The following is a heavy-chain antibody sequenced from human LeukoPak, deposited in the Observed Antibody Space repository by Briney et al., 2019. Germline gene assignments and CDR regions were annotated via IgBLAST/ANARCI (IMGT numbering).Heavy chain of an antibody. V-gene: IGHV4-39*01. D-gene: IGHD4-23*01. CDR1: GDSISSTSYY. CDR2: TYYSGST. J-gene: IGHJ2*01. Sequence: PSETLSHTCTLSGDSISSTSYYWGWIRQPPGKGLEWIGRTYYSGSTHYTPSLKTRVPLSVHTSKTQFSLKLPFVTAADTAVYDCARHFRSYGGTSRWYFNLWGRGTLVTVSS. CDR3: ARHFRSYGGTSRWYFNL.